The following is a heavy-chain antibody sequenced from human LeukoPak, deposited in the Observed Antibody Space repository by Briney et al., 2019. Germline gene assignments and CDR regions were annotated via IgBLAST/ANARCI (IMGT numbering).Heavy chain of an antibody. V-gene: IGHV1-2*02. D-gene: IGHD2-2*01. CDR3: SREYQRLVHNWLDP. Sequence: GASVKVSCKTSGYTFTDFYLHWVRQAPGQGLEWMGWINPDTGGSFSAQKFQGRVTMTRDMSINTAYMELKRLSFEDTAVYYCSREYQRLVHNWLDPWGQGTLVTVSS. J-gene: IGHJ5*02. CDR1: GYTFTDFY. CDR2: INPDTGGS.